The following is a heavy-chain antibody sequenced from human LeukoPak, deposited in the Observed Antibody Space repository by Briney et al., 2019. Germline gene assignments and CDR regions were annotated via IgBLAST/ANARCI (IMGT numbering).Heavy chain of an antibody. Sequence: GGSLRLSCAASGFTVSSNYMSWVRQAPGKGLEWVSSISSSSSYIYYADSVKGRFTISRDNAKNSLYLQMNSLRAEDTAVYYCARARGLRFLEWLSHYYYMDVWGKGTTVTVSS. V-gene: IGHV3-21*01. CDR2: ISSSSSYI. CDR1: GFTVSSNY. CDR3: ARARGLRFLEWLSHYYYMDV. D-gene: IGHD3-3*01. J-gene: IGHJ6*03.